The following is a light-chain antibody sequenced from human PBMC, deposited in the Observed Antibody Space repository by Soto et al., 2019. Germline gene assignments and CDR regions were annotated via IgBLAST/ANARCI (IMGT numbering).Light chain of an antibody. CDR1: SSNIGSKT. V-gene: IGLV1-44*01. J-gene: IGLJ1*01. CDR3: AAWDDSLNACV. Sequence: QSVLTQAPSASGTPGQRVTISCSGSSSNIGSKTVNWYQQLPGMAPKLLIFNNHQRPSGVPDRFSGSKSGTSASLAISGLQSEDEAHYYCAAWDDSLNACVFGTGTKLTVL. CDR2: NNH.